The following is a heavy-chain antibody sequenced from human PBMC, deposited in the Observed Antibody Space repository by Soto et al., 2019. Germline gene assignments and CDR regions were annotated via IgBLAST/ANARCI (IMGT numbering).Heavy chain of an antibody. CDR1: GVTFSSYS. V-gene: IGHV3-21*01. J-gene: IGHJ5*02. CDR2: ISSSSSYI. CDR3: ARDIFSKSPQGDSYGYNWFDP. D-gene: IGHD5-18*01. Sequence: GGSLRLSCAASGVTFSSYSMNWVRQAPGKGLEWVSSISSSSSYIYYADSVKGRFTISRDNAKNSLYLQMNSLRAEDTAVYYCARDIFSKSPQGDSYGYNWFDPWGQGTLVTVSS.